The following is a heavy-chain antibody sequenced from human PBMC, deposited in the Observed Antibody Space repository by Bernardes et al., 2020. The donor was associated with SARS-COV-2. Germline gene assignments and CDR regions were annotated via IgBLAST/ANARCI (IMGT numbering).Heavy chain of an antibody. V-gene: IGHV3-23*01. CDR3: AKDVFWWQLDS. D-gene: IGHD2-15*01. Sequence: SLRLSCAASGFNFGPHAMAWVRQAPGKGLEWVSGIGGDGNAHYADSVRGRFSISRDNSNNMLHLQMDSLRAEDTAMYYCAKDVFWWQLDSWGQGTLVTVSS. CDR1: GFNFGPHA. CDR2: IGGDGNA. J-gene: IGHJ4*02.